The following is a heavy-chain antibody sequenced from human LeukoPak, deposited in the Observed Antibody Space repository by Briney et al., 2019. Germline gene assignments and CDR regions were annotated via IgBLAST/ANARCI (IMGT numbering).Heavy chain of an antibody. D-gene: IGHD5-18*01. CDR3: ARGRPEQLWLLSYSYMDV. J-gene: IGHJ6*03. CDR1: GSTVSSNY. V-gene: IGHV3-20*04. Sequence: GGSLRLSCAASGSTVSSNYMSWVRQAPGKGLEWVAGINWNGGSTDYADSLKGRFTISRGNAKNSLYLQMNSLRAEDTALYYCARGRPEQLWLLSYSYMDVWGKGTTVTVSS. CDR2: INWNGGST.